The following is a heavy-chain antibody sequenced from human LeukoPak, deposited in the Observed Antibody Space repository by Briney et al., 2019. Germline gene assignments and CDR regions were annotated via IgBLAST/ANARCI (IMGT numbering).Heavy chain of an antibody. J-gene: IGHJ4*02. CDR2: IKSKTDGGTT. Sequence: PGGSLRLSCAASGSTFSNAWMSWVRQAPGKRLEWVGRIKSKTDGGTTDYAAPVIGRFTISRDDSKNTLYLQMNSLKTEDTAVYYCTTDRGWYYFDYWGQGTLVTVSS. V-gene: IGHV3-15*01. CDR3: TTDRGWYYFDY. D-gene: IGHD6-19*01. CDR1: GSTFSNAW.